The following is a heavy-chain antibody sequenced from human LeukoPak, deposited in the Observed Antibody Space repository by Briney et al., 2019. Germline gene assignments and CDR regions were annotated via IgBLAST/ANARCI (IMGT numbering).Heavy chain of an antibody. CDR1: GYTFATCD. CDR3: TRGSSGRRDY. Sequence: GASVKVSCKASGYTFATCDINWVRQATGQGLEWMGWMNPNGGNTGYAQSFQGRVTMTRDTSISTAYMELSNLRSEDTAIYYCTRGSSGRRDYWGQGTLVTVSS. CDR2: MNPNGGNT. V-gene: IGHV1-8*01. D-gene: IGHD6-19*01. J-gene: IGHJ4*02.